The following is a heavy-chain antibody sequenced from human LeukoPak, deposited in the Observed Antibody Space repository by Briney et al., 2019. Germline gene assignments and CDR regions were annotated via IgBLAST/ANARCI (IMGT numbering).Heavy chain of an antibody. D-gene: IGHD2-2*01. CDR2: IYYSGST. Sequence: SETLSLTCTVSGGSISSSSYYWGWIRQPPGKGLEWIVRIYYSGSTYYNPSLKSRVTISVDTSKNQFSLKLSSVTAADTAVYYWAREGCSSTSCYANWGQGTLVTVSS. J-gene: IGHJ4*02. CDR1: GGSISSSSYY. V-gene: IGHV4-39*07. CDR3: AREGCSSTSCYAN.